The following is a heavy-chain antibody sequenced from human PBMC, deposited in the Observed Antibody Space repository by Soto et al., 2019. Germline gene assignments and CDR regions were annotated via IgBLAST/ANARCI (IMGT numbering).Heavy chain of an antibody. CDR3: ARDWVLGDPAAGGDY. V-gene: IGHV1-18*01. CDR2: ISAYNGNT. J-gene: IGHJ4*02. CDR1: GYTFTSYG. D-gene: IGHD6-25*01. Sequence: ASVKVSCKASGYTFTSYGISWVRQAPGQGLEWMGWISAYNGNTNYAQKLQGRVTMTTDTSTSTAYMELRSLRSDDTAVYYCARDWVLGDPAAGGDYWGQGTLVTVSS.